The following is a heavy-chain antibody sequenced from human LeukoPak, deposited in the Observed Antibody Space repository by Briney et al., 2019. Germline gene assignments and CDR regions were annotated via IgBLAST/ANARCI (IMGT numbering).Heavy chain of an antibody. Sequence: SETLSLTCTVSGGSISSSSYYWAWIRQPPGKGLEYIGSIYYTGTTYYKPSLKSRVTMSVDTSKNQFSLKVSSVTAADTAVYYCARQWQWLVHVFDYWGQGTLVTVSS. CDR2: IYYTGTT. J-gene: IGHJ4*02. CDR1: GGSISSSSYY. CDR3: ARQWQWLVHVFDY. D-gene: IGHD6-19*01. V-gene: IGHV4-39*01.